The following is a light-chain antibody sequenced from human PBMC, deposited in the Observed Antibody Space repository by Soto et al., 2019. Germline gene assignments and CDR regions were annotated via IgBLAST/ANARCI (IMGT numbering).Light chain of an antibody. CDR3: QSYHSSLSYV. V-gene: IGLV1-40*01. CDR2: GNS. J-gene: IGLJ1*01. CDR1: SSNIGAGYD. Sequence: QLVLTQPPSVSGAPGQRVTISCTGSSSNIGAGYDVHWYQQLPGTAPKLLIYGNSNRPSGVPDRFSGSKSGTSASLAITGLQAEDEADYYCQSYHSSLSYVFGTGTKLTVL.